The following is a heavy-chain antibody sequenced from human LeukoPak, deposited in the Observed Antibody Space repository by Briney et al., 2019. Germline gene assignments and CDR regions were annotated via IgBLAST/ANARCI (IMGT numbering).Heavy chain of an antibody. J-gene: IGHJ3*02. CDR1: GLTFGDYV. V-gene: IGHV3-49*03. Sequence: PGGSLRLSCTASGLTFGDYVVSWFRQAPGKGLEWLGFIRSKGFGGTKEYAASVKDRFSISRDDSKSIAHLQMNSLKTEDTGLYYCSSARGRYTYGLDDAFDIWGQGTMVTVSS. D-gene: IGHD5-18*01. CDR3: SSARGRYTYGLDDAFDI. CDR2: IRSKGFGGTK.